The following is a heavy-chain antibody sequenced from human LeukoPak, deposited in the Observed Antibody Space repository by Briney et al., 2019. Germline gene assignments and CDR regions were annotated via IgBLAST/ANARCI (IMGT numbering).Heavy chain of an antibody. CDR3: ARDRWQQLVGYYFDH. CDR2: ISFSGST. J-gene: IGHJ4*02. D-gene: IGHD6-13*01. Sequence: SETLSLTCTVSGDSISSGSHYWSWIRQPAGKGLEWIGRISFSGSTNYNPSLKSRVTISEDTSKNQFSLRLRSVTAADTAVYYCARDRWQQLVGYYFDHWGQGTLVTVSS. V-gene: IGHV4-61*02. CDR1: GDSISSGSHY.